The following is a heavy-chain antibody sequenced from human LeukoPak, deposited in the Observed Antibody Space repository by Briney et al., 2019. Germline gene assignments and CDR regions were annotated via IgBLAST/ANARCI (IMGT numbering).Heavy chain of an antibody. V-gene: IGHV4-59*01. CDR3: ASSYSSGFFDY. CDR2: IYYSGST. J-gene: IGHJ4*02. Sequence: SETLSLTCIVSGGSISSYYWSWIRQPPGKGLEWIGYIYYSGSTNYNPSLKSRVTISVDTSKNQFSLKLISVTSADTAVYYCASSYSSGFFDYWGQGTLVTVSS. D-gene: IGHD6-25*01. CDR1: GGSISSYY.